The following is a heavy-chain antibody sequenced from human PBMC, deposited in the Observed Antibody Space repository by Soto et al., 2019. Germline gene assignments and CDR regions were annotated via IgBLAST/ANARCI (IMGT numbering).Heavy chain of an antibody. D-gene: IGHD6-19*01. CDR2: IFSNDEK. J-gene: IGHJ5*02. V-gene: IGHV2-26*01. CDR1: GFSLSNARMG. CDR3: ALRGPVAGSGWFDP. Sequence: QVTLKESGPVLVKPTETLTLTCTVSGFSLSNARMGVSWIRQPPRKALEWLAHIFSNDEKSYSTSLKSRLTISKDTSKSQVVLTMTNLDPVDTATYYCALRGPVAGSGWFDPWGQGTLVTVSS.